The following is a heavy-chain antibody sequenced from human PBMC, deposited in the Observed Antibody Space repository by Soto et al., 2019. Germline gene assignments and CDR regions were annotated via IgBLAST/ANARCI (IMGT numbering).Heavy chain of an antibody. J-gene: IGHJ4*02. Sequence: EVQLLESGGGLVQPGGSLRLSCAVSGFPFSSSAKSWVRQAPGKGLEWVSSTSASGDSTYYADSVKGRFTISRDNSKNTLYLQMNSLRAEDTAVYYCARHGGSGSFDYWGQGTLVTVSS. CDR2: TSASGDST. CDR1: GFPFSSSA. V-gene: IGHV3-23*01. D-gene: IGHD6-19*01. CDR3: ARHGGSGSFDY.